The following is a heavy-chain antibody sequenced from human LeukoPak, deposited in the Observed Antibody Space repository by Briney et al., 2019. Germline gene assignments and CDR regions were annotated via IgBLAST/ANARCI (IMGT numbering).Heavy chain of an antibody. CDR3: ARVGYFGSGSYYTGGHYFDY. CDR2: IVSSGSAI. V-gene: IGHV3-48*03. D-gene: IGHD3-10*01. Sequence: GGSLRLSCAASGFTFSMYEMNWIRQAPGKGLEWVSYIVSSGSAIYYADSVRGRFTISRDYAKNSLYLQMNSLRAEDTAVYYCARVGYFGSGSYYTGGHYFDYWGQGTLVTVSS. CDR1: GFTFSMYE. J-gene: IGHJ4*02.